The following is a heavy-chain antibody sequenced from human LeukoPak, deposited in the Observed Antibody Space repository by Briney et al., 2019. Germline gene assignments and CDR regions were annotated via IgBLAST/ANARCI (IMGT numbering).Heavy chain of an antibody. V-gene: IGHV4-59*08. CDR1: GGSISSYH. J-gene: IGHJ3*02. Sequence: SETLSLTCTVSGGSISSYHRIWIRQPPGKGLEWVWYIHYSGSTNYNPSLKSRVTTSVVTTKKQFSLKLRSVTAADTAVYYCARSVSWGLLVRDDAFDIWGQGTMVTVSS. CDR2: IHYSGST. D-gene: IGHD2-21*01. CDR3: ARSVSWGLLVRDDAFDI.